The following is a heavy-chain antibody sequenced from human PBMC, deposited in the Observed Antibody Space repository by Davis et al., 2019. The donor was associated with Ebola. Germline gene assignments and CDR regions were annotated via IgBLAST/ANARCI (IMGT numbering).Heavy chain of an antibody. V-gene: IGHV3-49*04. CDR1: GFTLGDYA. CDR3: TREVLWFGELSGFDY. D-gene: IGHD3-10*01. CDR2: IRSKAYGGKP. J-gene: IGHJ4*02. Sequence: GESLKISCRVSGFTLGDYAINWVRQAPGKGLEWVGFIRSKAYGGKPAYAASVKGRFTISRDDSKSIAYLQMNSLKTEDTAVYYCTREVLWFGELSGFDYWGQGTLVTVSS.